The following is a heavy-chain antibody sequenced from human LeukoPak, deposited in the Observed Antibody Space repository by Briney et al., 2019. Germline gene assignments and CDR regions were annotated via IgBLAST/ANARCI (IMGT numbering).Heavy chain of an antibody. CDR1: GFTFSSYG. D-gene: IGHD2-2*01. CDR3: ARGSIVVVPATSVFDP. Sequence: GGSLRLSCAASGFTFSSYGMHWVRQAPGKGLEWVAFIRHEGSNKYYADSVKGRFTISRDNSKNTLYLQMNSLRAEDTAVYYCARGSIVVVPATSVFDPWGQGTLVTVSS. CDR2: IRHEGSNK. V-gene: IGHV3-30*02. J-gene: IGHJ5*02.